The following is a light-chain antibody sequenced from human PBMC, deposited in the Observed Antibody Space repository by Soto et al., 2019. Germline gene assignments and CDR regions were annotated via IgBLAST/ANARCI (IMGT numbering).Light chain of an antibody. J-gene: IGLJ2*01. CDR3: CSYTSSTSLI. Sequence: QSALTQPASVSGSPGQSITISCTGTSSDIGGYKYVSWYQQHPGKVPKLLIFDVNNRPSGVSDRFSGSKSGNTASLTITGLQAEDEDEYYCCSYTSSTSLIFGGGTKVTVL. CDR1: SSDIGGYKY. V-gene: IGLV2-14*03. CDR2: DVN.